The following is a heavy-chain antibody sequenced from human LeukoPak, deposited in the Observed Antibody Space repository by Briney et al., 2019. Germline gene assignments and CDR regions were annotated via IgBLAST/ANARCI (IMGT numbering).Heavy chain of an antibody. D-gene: IGHD3-22*01. Sequence: ASVKVSCTASGYTFTGYYMHWVRQAPGQGLEWMGWIHPNSGGTKYAQRFQGRVTVTRDTSISTVYMELSRLRSDDTAEYYCARWGKYYYDSSGYYYWGQGTLVSVSS. V-gene: IGHV1-2*02. J-gene: IGHJ4*02. CDR3: ARWGKYYYDSSGYYY. CDR2: IHPNSGGT. CDR1: GYTFTGYY.